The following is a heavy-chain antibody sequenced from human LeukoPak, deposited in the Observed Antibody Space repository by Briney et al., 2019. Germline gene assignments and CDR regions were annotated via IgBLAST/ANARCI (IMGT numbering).Heavy chain of an antibody. V-gene: IGHV5-51*01. J-gene: IGHJ3*02. CDR2: IYPGDPDT. D-gene: IGHD6-19*01. CDR1: GYRFTSYW. Sequence: GESLKISCVGSGYRFTSYWIGWVRQMPGKGLEYMGIIYPGDPDTRYSPSFQGQVTISADKSISTAYLQWSSLQASDTAMYYCATGYGSGRGAFDIWGQGTMVTVSS. CDR3: ATGYGSGRGAFDI.